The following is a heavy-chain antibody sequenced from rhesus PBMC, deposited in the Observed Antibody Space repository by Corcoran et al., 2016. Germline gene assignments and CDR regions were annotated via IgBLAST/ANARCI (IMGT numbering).Heavy chain of an antibody. CDR1: GYTFTSYY. CDR2: NPPYKGNK. V-gene: IGHV1-180*01. CDR3: TRDRGSGWSYFDY. Sequence: QVQLVQSGAEIKQPGASVKLYCKASGYTFTSYYMHWVRQAPGQGLEWIGMNPPYKGNKGHAQNFQSRVTITTDTSTRTGYMELSSLRSEDTAVYYCTRDRGSGWSYFDYWGQGVLVTVSS. D-gene: IGHD6S26*01. J-gene: IGHJ4*01.